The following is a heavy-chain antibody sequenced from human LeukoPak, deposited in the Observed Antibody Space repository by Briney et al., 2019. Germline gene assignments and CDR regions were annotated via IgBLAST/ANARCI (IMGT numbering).Heavy chain of an antibody. J-gene: IGHJ5*02. D-gene: IGHD3-10*01. V-gene: IGHV3-30*02. Sequence: GGSLRLSCVVSGFTFSSYSMNWVRQAPGKGLEWVAFIRYDGSNKYYADSVKGRFTISRDNSKNTLYLQMNSLRAEDTAVYYFAKDVLWFGGFPNWFDPWGQGTLVTVSS. CDR2: IRYDGSNK. CDR3: AKDVLWFGGFPNWFDP. CDR1: GFTFSSYS.